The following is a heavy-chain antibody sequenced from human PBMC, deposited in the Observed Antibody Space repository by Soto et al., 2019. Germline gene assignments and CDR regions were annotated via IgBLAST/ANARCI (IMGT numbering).Heavy chain of an antibody. D-gene: IGHD2-21*02. CDR1: GGSISSSNW. J-gene: IGHJ5*02. CDR2: IYHSGST. V-gene: IGHV4-4*02. Sequence: QVQLQESGPGLVKPSGTLSLTCAVSGGSISSSNWWSWVRQPPGKGLEWIGEIYHSGSTNYNPSLKSRVTISVDQSKNQFSLKLSSVTAADTAVYYCARDLGAYCGGDCYSNWFDPWGQGTLVTVSS. CDR3: ARDLGAYCGGDCYSNWFDP.